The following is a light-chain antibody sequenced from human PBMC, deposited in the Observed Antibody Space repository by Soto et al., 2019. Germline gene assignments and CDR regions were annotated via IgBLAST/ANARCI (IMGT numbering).Light chain of an antibody. Sequence: QSVLTQPRSVSGSPGQSVTISCTGTSSDVGGYNYVSWYHQHPGKAPKVIIYLVSKRPSGVPDRFSGSKSGNTASLTVSGLQAQDEGTYYCSSYGGYNNVVFGTGTKVTVL. V-gene: IGLV2-11*01. CDR2: LVS. J-gene: IGLJ1*01. CDR3: SSYGGYNNVV. CDR1: SSDVGGYNY.